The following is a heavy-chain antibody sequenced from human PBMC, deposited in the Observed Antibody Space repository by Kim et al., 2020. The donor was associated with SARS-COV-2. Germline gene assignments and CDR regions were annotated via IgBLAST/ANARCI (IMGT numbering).Heavy chain of an antibody. CDR3: ARDIAVAGTRGRDY. Sequence: ADSVTGRFTISTENAKNSLYLQMNSLRAEDTAVYYCARDIAVAGTRGRDYWGQGTLVTVSS. D-gene: IGHD6-19*01. J-gene: IGHJ4*02. V-gene: IGHV3-21*01.